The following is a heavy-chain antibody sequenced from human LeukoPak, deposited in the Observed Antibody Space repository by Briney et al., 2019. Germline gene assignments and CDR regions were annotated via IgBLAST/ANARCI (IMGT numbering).Heavy chain of an antibody. CDR2: ISSSSSYI. J-gene: IGHJ4*02. V-gene: IGHV3-21*01. CDR1: GFTFSSYS. D-gene: IGHD1-26*01. Sequence: GGSLRLSCAASGFTFSSYSMNWVRQAPGKGLEWVSSISSSSSYIYYADSVKGRSTISRDNAKNSLYLQMNSLRAEDTAVYYCARRSGSYFDYWGQGTLVTVSS. CDR3: ARRSGSYFDY.